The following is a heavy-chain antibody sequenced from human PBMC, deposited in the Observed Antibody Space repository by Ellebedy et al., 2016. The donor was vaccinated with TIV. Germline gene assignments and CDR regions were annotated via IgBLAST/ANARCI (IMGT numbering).Heavy chain of an antibody. V-gene: IGHV3-74*01. CDR2: IDKDGTST. CDR3: AKARSSRVNPFDY. J-gene: IGHJ4*02. Sequence: GESLKISCAASGFTFSSYRIFWVRQAPGKGLMWVSHIDKDGTSTTYADSVKGRFTISRDNSKNTLYLQMNSLRAEDTAVYYCAKARSSRVNPFDYWGQGTLVTVSS. CDR1: GFTFSSYR.